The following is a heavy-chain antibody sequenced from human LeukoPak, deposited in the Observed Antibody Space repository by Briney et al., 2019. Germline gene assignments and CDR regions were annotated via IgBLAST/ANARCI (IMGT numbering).Heavy chain of an antibody. J-gene: IGHJ5*02. CDR2: INPISGIT. CDR1: GYISTGNY. D-gene: IGHD3-10*01. Sequence: ASVKVSCKASGYISTGNYIHWVRQAPGQGLELMGRINPISGITNYAQKFQGRVTMTRDTSITTAYMELSRLTSDDTAVFYCAREVGYSTSYYGRFDPWGQGTLVTVSS. V-gene: IGHV1-2*06. CDR3: AREVGYSTSYYGRFDP.